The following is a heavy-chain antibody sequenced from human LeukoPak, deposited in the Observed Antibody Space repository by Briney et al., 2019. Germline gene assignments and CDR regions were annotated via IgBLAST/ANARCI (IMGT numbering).Heavy chain of an antibody. D-gene: IGHD3-10*01. CDR2: ISRGGSPI. CDR1: GFTFSSYE. Sequence: PGGSLRLSCAASGFTFSSYEMDWVRQAPGKGLEWVSSISRGGSPIFYADSVRGRFTTSRDNAKKSLFLQMTSLRAEDTAVYYCTRVSGRGEIFWGQGTLVSVSS. CDR3: TRVSGRGEIF. J-gene: IGHJ4*02. V-gene: IGHV3-48*03.